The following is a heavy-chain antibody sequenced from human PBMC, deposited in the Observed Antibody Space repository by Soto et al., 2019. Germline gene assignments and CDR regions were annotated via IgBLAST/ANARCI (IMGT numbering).Heavy chain of an antibody. V-gene: IGHV3-23*01. J-gene: IGHJ3*01. D-gene: IGHD3-16*01. CDR3: AKDSGITEFGAVIHAFDV. CDR1: GFPFRVYS. CDR2: ISGRLDIA. Sequence: QXLSGAGSGFPFRVYSRSWGLQAPGKRLEWVATISGRLDIAFYADSVEGRFTISRGSSNNILYLQMNSLRAEDTAVYYCAKDSGITEFGAVIHAFDVWGQGTPVTVSS.